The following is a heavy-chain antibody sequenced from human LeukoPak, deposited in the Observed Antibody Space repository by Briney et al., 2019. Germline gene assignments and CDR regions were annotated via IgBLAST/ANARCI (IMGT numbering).Heavy chain of an antibody. J-gene: IGHJ4*02. D-gene: IGHD5-18*01. CDR2: INHSGST. V-gene: IGHV4-34*01. CDR3: ARVGRGYSYGYAY. CDR1: GGSFSGYY. Sequence: TSETLSLTCAVYGGSFSGYYWSWIRQPPGKGLEWIGEINHSGSTNYNPSLKSRVTISVDTSKNQFSLKLSSVTAADTAVYYCARVGRGYSYGYAYWGQGTLVTVSS.